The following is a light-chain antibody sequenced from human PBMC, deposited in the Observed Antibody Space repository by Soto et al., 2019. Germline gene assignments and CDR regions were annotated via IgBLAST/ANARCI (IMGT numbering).Light chain of an antibody. Sequence: DIQMTQSPSSLSASVGDRVTIACRTSQDINNFLAWYQQKPGKVPWLLIYAASTLQSGVPSRFSGSGSGTDFTLTISGLQPEDVATDYCQKYNSAPFTFGGGTKVEIK. CDR1: QDINNF. J-gene: IGKJ4*01. CDR2: AAS. V-gene: IGKV1-27*01. CDR3: QKYNSAPFT.